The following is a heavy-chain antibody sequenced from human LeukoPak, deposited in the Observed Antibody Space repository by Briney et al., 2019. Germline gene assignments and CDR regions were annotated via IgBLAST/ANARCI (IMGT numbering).Heavy chain of an antibody. CDR2: IKQDGSEK. CDR3: TTDLPYSYGDGGAY. J-gene: IGHJ4*02. CDR1: GFTFSSFW. V-gene: IGHV3-7*01. Sequence: PGGSLRLSCAASGFTFSSFWMRWVRQAPGKGLELVANIKQDGSEKYYVDSVQGRFTISRDNAKNSLYLQMNSLRVEDTAVYYCTTDLPYSYGDGGAYWGQGTLVTVSS. D-gene: IGHD5-18*01.